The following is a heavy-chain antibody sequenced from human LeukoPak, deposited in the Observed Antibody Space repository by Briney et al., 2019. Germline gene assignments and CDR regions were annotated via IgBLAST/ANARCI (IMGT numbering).Heavy chain of an antibody. D-gene: IGHD6-19*01. J-gene: IGHJ4*02. CDR3: ARDLKRGYSSGRYSWGTGSSNDF. Sequence: ASVKVSCKASGYTFTSYGINWVRQAPGQGLEWMGWISPYNSNTYYAQNLQGRVTMTTDTSTSTTYMELRSLRSDDTAVYYCARDLKRGYSSGRYSWGTGSSNDFWGQGTLVTVSS. V-gene: IGHV1-18*01. CDR2: ISPYNSNT. CDR1: GYTFTSYG.